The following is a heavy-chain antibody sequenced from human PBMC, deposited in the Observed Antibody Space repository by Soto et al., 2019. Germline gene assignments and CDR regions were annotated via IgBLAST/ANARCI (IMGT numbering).Heavy chain of an antibody. V-gene: IGHV3-23*01. CDR3: ATTPRGGTYGDWYCDL. J-gene: IGHJ2*01. Sequence: EVQRLESGGGLVQPGGSLRLSCAASGFTFGTSGMAGVRLPPGRGPDYVSAVSPSGGTSYADSVMGRFTISRDNSKNTLYLSRDSLRAGDTAIYYCATTPRGGTYGDWYCDLWGRGTLVTVSP. CDR1: GFTFGTSG. D-gene: IGHD4-17*01. CDR2: VSPSGGT.